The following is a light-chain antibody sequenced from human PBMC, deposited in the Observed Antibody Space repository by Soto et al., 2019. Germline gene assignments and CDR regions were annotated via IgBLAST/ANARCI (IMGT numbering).Light chain of an antibody. CDR2: DVR. J-gene: IGLJ1*01. CDR1: SSDVGYYNY. V-gene: IGLV2-14*03. Sequence: QSVLTQPASVSGSPGQPITISCTGTSSDVGYYNYVSWYQQHPGKAPKLMIYDVRNRPSGVSNRFSGSKSGNTASLTISGLQAEDEADYYCSSYTSSSTYVFGTGTKVPVL. CDR3: SSYTSSSTYV.